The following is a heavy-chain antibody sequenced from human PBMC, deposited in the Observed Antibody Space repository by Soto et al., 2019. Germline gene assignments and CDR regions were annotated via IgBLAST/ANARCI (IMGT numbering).Heavy chain of an antibody. J-gene: IGHJ6*02. CDR3: AKDSTVTTSLYFYYYGFDV. Sequence: VHLLESGGGLVQPGGSLRLACTASGFTFNHYDMSWVRQAPGKGLEWVSAVSGRGGSPKYADSVKGRFIISRDNSNSTLYLQMDSLRGEDTAVYYCAKDSTVTTSLYFYYYGFDVWGQGTTVTVSS. V-gene: IGHV3-23*01. CDR1: GFTFNHYD. D-gene: IGHD4-17*01. CDR2: VSGRGGSP.